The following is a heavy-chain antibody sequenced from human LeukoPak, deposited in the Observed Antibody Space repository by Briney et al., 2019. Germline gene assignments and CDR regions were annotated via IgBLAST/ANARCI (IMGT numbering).Heavy chain of an antibody. CDR1: GGTFSSYA. CDR3: ARETVVPRPDDAFDI. V-gene: IGHV1-69*04. D-gene: IGHD4-23*01. Sequence: SVKVSCKPSGGTFSSYAISWVRQAPGQGLEWMGRIIPVLDIANYAQKFQGRVTITADKSTSTAYMELSSLRSEDTAVYYCARETVVPRPDDAFDIWGQGTMVTASS. J-gene: IGHJ3*02. CDR2: IIPVLDIA.